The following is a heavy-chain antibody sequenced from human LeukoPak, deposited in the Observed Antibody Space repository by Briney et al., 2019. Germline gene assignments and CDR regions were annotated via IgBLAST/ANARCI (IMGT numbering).Heavy chain of an antibody. CDR2: INHSGST. CDR1: GGSFSGYY. Sequence: SETLSLTCGVNGGSFSGYYWNWIRQTPGKGLEWIGEINHSGSTNYNPSLKSRVTISVDSSKNQFSLNLSSVTAADTAVYYCAREGLNMVRGVIPKEAWGWFDPWGQGTLVTVSS. CDR3: AREGLNMVRGVIPKEAWGWFDP. J-gene: IGHJ5*02. V-gene: IGHV4-34*01. D-gene: IGHD3-10*01.